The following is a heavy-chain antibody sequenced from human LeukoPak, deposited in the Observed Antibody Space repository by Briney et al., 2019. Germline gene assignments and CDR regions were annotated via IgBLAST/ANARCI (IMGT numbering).Heavy chain of an antibody. V-gene: IGHV3-48*03. D-gene: IGHD3-10*01. J-gene: IGHJ5*02. CDR2: ISSSGNTI. CDR3: TRDLDGSGSYNWFDP. Sequence: GGSLRLSCTASGFTFSSYEMNWVRRAPGKGLEWVSYISSSGNTIYYADSVKGRFTISRDNAKHSLYLQMNSLRAEDTAVYYCTRDLDGSGSYNWFDPWGQGTLVTVSS. CDR1: GFTFSSYE.